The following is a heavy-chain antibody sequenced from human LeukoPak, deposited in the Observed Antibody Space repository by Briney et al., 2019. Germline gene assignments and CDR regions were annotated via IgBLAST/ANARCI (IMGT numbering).Heavy chain of an antibody. V-gene: IGHV3-21*01. J-gene: IGHJ5*02. CDR1: GFTFSSYA. Sequence: PGGSLRLSCAASGFTFSSYAMSWVRQAPGKGLEWVSSISSSSSYIYYADSVKGRFTISRDNAKNSLYLQMNSLRAEDTAVYYCARGRAAAGTFFEVNWFDPWGQGTLVTVSS. D-gene: IGHD6-13*01. CDR3: ARGRAAAGTFFEVNWFDP. CDR2: ISSSSSYI.